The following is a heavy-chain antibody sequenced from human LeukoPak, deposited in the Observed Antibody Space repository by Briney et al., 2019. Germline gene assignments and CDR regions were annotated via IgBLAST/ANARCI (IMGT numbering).Heavy chain of an antibody. CDR1: GFTFSSYE. V-gene: IGHV3-48*03. Sequence: GGSLRLSCAASGFTFSSYEMNWVRQAPGKGLEWVSYISSSGSIIYYADSVKGRFTISRDNAKNSLYLQMNSLRAEDTAVYYCAREMVVPAATTYYYYGMDVWGQGTTVTVSS. J-gene: IGHJ6*02. CDR3: AREMVVPAATTYYYYGMDV. CDR2: ISSSGSII. D-gene: IGHD2-2*01.